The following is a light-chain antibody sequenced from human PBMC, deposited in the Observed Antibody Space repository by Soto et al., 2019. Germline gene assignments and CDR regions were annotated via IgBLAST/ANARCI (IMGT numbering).Light chain of an antibody. J-gene: IGKJ5*01. Sequence: EIVLTQSPATLSLSPGERATLSCRASQSVSNNYLAWYQQKPGQAPRLLIYGASNRATGIPARFSGSGSGTEFTLTISSLQSEDFAVYYCQQYNNWPPITFGQGTRLENK. CDR2: GAS. V-gene: IGKV3-15*01. CDR3: QQYNNWPPIT. CDR1: QSVSNN.